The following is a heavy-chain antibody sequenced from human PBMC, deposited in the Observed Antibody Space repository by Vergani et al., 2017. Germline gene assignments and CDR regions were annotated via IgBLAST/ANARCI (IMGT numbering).Heavy chain of an antibody. CDR3: ARAYGRYYWFDY. V-gene: IGHV3-30*04. J-gene: IGHJ4*01. Sequence: QVQLVESGGGVVQPGRSLRLSCAASGFTFSTSTMHWVRQAPGKGLEWVAVISHDGGKQFFADSVKGRVTISRDNSKNTLYLQMNSLRVEDTAVYYCARAYGRYYWFDYWGQRTLVTVSS. CDR1: GFTFSTST. D-gene: IGHD1-20*01. CDR2: ISHDGGKQ.